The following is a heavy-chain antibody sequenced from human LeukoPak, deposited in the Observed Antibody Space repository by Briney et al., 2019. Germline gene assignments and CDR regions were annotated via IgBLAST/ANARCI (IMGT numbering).Heavy chain of an antibody. CDR1: GYTFTSYD. D-gene: IGHD5-12*01. J-gene: IGHJ4*02. CDR2: MNPNSGNT. Sequence: GASVKVSCKASGYTFTSYDINWVRQATGQGLEWMGWMNPNSGNTDYAQKFQGRVTLTRNTSISTAYMELSSLRSEDTAVYYCARVSGYDWESFYDYWGQGTLVTVSS. CDR3: ARVSGYDWESFYDY. V-gene: IGHV1-8*03.